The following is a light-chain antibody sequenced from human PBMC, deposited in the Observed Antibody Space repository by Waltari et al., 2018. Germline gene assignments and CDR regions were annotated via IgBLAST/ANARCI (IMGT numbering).Light chain of an antibody. CDR1: SLDVGGYTY. J-gene: IGLJ2*01. V-gene: IGLV2-11*01. CDR2: DVS. Sequence: QSALTQPRSVSGSPGQSVTISCTGTSLDVGGYTYPSWYHQHPAKAPNLMIYDVSNRPSGVPDRFSGSKSGNTASLTISGLQAEDEADYYCCSYAGSYTLVFGGGTKLTVL. CDR3: CSYAGSYTLV.